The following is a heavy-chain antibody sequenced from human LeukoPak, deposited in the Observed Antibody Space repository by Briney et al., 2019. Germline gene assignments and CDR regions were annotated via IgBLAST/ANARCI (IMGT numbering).Heavy chain of an antibody. CDR3: ARGRTRWATLRGYAFDI. Sequence: SETLSLTCAVYGGSFGGYYWSWIRQPPGKGLEWIGEINHSGSTNYNPSLKSRVTISVDTSKNQFSLKLSSVTAADTAVYYCARGRTRWATLRGYAFDIWGQGTMVTVSS. V-gene: IGHV4-34*01. D-gene: IGHD2-2*01. CDR1: GGSFGGYY. CDR2: INHSGST. J-gene: IGHJ3*02.